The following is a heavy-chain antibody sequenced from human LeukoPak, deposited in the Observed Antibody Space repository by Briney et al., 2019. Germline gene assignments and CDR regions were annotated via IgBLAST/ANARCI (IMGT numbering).Heavy chain of an antibody. V-gene: IGHV3-23*01. CDR2: ISGSGGSP. Sequence: GGSLRLSCAASGFTFSTHAMNWVRQAPGKGLEWVSAISGSGGSPYYADSVKGRFTISRDNSKNALYLQMTGLRAEDTAVYYCAKELWFGELLSYDAFDIWGQGTMVTVSS. J-gene: IGHJ3*02. CDR3: AKELWFGELLSYDAFDI. CDR1: GFTFSTHA. D-gene: IGHD3-10*01.